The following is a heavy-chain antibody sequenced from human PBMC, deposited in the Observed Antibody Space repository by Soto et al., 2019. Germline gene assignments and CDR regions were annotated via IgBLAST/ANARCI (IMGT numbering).Heavy chain of an antibody. V-gene: IGHV4-61*08. Sequence: KPSETLSLTCTVSGGSVSSGVYYWGWIRQPPGKGLEWIGYVYFTGGTNYNPSLKSRATISVDTAKDQFSLRLSSVTAADTAVYYCAREGRSQAHLDYWGQGTQVTVSS. CDR1: GGSVSSGVYY. J-gene: IGHJ4*02. CDR3: AREGRSQAHLDY. CDR2: VYFTGGT.